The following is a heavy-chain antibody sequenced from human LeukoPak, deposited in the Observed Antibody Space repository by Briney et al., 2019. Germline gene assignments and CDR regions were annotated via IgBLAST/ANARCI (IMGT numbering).Heavy chain of an antibody. J-gene: IGHJ4*02. CDR2: INHSGST. CDR1: GGSFSGYY. CDR3: ARGKMRSTVVGY. V-gene: IGHV4-34*01. Sequence: SETLSLTCAVYGGSFSGYYWSWIRQPPGKGLEWIGEINHSGSTNYNPSLKSRVTISVDTSKSQFSLKLSSVTAADTAVYYCARGKMRSTVVGYWGQGTLVTVPS. D-gene: IGHD4-17*01.